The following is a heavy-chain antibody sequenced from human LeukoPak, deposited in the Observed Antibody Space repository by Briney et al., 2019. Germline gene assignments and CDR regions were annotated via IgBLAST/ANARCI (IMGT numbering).Heavy chain of an antibody. CDR1: GYSFTSYW. V-gene: IGHV5-51*01. J-gene: IGHJ4*02. Sequence: GESLKISCKVSGYSFTSYWIGWVRQMPGKGLEWMGLIYPGDSDTRYSPSFQGQVTISADKSITTAYLQWSSLKASDNAMYYCARQAYSGSYLPDYYFDYWGQGTLVNVSS. CDR2: IYPGDSDT. D-gene: IGHD1-26*01. CDR3: ARQAYSGSYLPDYYFDY.